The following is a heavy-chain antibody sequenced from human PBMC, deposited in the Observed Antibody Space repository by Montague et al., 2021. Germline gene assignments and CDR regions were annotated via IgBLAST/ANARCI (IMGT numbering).Heavy chain of an antibody. V-gene: IGHV3-74*01. CDR1: GFTFSTSW. CDR3: ARNLASAAPGAFDI. Sequence: SLRLSCAASGFTFSTSWIHWVRQDPRKGLLWVSRITLDGSSTTFADSVKGRFTTSRDNAKATLYLQMNSLRVEDTAVYYCARNLASAAPGAFDIWGQGTMVTVSS. J-gene: IGHJ3*02. D-gene: IGHD6-13*01. CDR2: ITLDGSST.